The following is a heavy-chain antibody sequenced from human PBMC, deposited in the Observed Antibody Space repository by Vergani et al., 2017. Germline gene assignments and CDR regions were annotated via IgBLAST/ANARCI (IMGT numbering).Heavy chain of an antibody. CDR3: AKGGGLGSYYTPGSFDT. J-gene: IGHJ3*02. Sequence: EVDLVESGGGLAQPGGSLRLSCEASGITFWKFGMHWVRQAPGKGLEWVSGISWNSAVADSADSVKGRFTISRDNAKNSLYLEMNSLRPEDMALYYCAKGGGLGSYYTPGSFDTWGQGTMVTVSS. V-gene: IGHV3-9*03. CDR2: ISWNSAVA. CDR1: GITFWKFG. D-gene: IGHD3-10*01.